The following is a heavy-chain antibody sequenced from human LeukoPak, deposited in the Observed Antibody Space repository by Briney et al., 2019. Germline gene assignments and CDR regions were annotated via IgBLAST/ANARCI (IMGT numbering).Heavy chain of an antibody. CDR2: ISGSGGST. CDR1: GFTFSSYA. D-gene: IGHD3-9*01. Sequence: GGSLRLSCAASGFTFSSYAMSWVRQAPGKGLEWVSAISGSGGSTYYADSVKGRFTISRDNSKNTLYLQMNSLRAEDTAVYYCAKGYDILNGYQSWFDPWGQGTLVIVSS. J-gene: IGHJ5*02. V-gene: IGHV3-23*01. CDR3: AKGYDILNGYQSWFDP.